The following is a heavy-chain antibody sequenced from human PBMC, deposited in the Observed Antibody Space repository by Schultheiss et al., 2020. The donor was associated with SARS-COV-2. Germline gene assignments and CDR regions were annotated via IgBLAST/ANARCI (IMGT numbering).Heavy chain of an antibody. CDR1: GFTFSSYA. J-gene: IGHJ4*02. CDR2: ISYDGSNK. V-gene: IGHV3-30*01. D-gene: IGHD4-11*01. CDR3: ARDRDYSNPYFDY. Sequence: GGSLRLSCAASGFTFSSYAMSWVRQAPGKGLEWVAVISYDGSNKYYADSVKGRFTISRDNSKNTLYLQMNSLRAEDTAVYYCARDRDYSNPYFDYWGQGTLVTVSS.